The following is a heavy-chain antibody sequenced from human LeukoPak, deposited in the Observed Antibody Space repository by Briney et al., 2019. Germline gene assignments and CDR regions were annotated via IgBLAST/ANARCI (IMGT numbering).Heavy chain of an antibody. CDR3: ARDRYGSGSYLYYYYYMDV. D-gene: IGHD3-10*01. Sequence: GGSLRLSCAASGFTFSRYSMNWVRQAPGKGLEWVSSITSSSIYIYYADSLKGRFTISRDNAKNSLYLQMNSLRAEDTAVYYCARDRYGSGSYLYYYYYMDVWGKGTTVTVSS. CDR2: ITSSSIYI. CDR1: GFTFSRYS. J-gene: IGHJ6*03. V-gene: IGHV3-21*01.